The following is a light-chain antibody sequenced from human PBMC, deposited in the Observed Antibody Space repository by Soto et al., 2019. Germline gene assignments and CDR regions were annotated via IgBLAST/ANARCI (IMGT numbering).Light chain of an antibody. V-gene: IGKV1-39*01. CDR3: LQTYTSLTWT. J-gene: IGKJ1*01. CDR1: QSVSNY. Sequence: RVTIPCRASQSVSNYLQWYQQKSGHAPQLLVYAASSWHSGVPSRFSGSGSGTAFTLTISSLQPEDFATYYCLQTYTSLTWTFGQGTKVDIK. CDR2: AAS.